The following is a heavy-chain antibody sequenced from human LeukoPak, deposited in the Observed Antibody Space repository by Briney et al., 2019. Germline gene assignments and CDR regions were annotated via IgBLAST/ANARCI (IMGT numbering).Heavy chain of an antibody. CDR1: GGSISSGSYY. V-gene: IGHV4-61*02. Sequence: SETLSLTCTVSGGSISSGSYYWSWIRQPAGTGLEWIGRIYTSGSTNYNPSLKSRVTISVDTSKNQFSLKLSSVTAADTAVYYCARAREYRDAFDIWGQGTMVTVSS. J-gene: IGHJ3*02. CDR3: ARAREYRDAFDI. CDR2: IYTSGST. D-gene: IGHD3-10*01.